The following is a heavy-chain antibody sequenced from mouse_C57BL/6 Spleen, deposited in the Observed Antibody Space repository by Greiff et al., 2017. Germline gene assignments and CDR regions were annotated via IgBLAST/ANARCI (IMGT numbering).Heavy chain of an antibody. Sequence: VQLQQPGAELVMPGASVKLSCKASGYTFTSYWMHWVKQRPGQGLEWIGEIAPSDSYTNYNQKFKGKSTLTVDKSSSTAYMQLSSLTSEDSEVYYCARGFYYYGKNYAMDYWGQGTSVTVSS. J-gene: IGHJ4*01. CDR1: GYTFTSYW. D-gene: IGHD1-1*01. V-gene: IGHV1-69*01. CDR2: IAPSDSYT. CDR3: ARGFYYYGKNYAMDY.